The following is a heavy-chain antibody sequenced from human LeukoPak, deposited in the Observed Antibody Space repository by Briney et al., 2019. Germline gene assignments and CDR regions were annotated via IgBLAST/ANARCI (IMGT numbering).Heavy chain of an antibody. J-gene: IGHJ4*02. Sequence: GGSLRLSCAASGFTFDDYAMHWVRQAPGKGLEWVSGINWNGGSTGYADSVKGRFTISRDNAKNSLYLQMNSLRAEDTALYYCARDRGYCSSTSCYEFDYWGQGTLVTVSS. V-gene: IGHV3-20*04. CDR2: INWNGGST. CDR3: ARDRGYCSSTSCYEFDY. CDR1: GFTFDDYA. D-gene: IGHD2-2*01.